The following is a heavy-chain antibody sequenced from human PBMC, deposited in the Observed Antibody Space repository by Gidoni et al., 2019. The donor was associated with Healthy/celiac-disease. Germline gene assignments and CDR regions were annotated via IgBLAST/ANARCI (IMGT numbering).Heavy chain of an antibody. J-gene: IGHJ4*02. CDR3: ARENYDILTGRLDGYDY. V-gene: IGHV7-4-1*02. D-gene: IGHD3-9*01. Sequence: QVQLVQSGSGLRKPGASVKVSCKASGSTFPSSALNWLRQAPGQGLEWMGWINTNTGNPTYAQGFTGRFVFSLDTSVSTAYLQISSLKAEDTAVYYCARENYDILTGRLDGYDYWGQGTLVTVSS. CDR1: GSTFPSSA. CDR2: INTNTGNP.